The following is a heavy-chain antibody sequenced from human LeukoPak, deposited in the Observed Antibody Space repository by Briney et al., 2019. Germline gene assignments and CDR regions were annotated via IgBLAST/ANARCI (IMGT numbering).Heavy chain of an antibody. V-gene: IGHV3-7*05. CDR3: ARDHSEPGVFFDS. CDR1: EFTFSSYW. Sequence: GGSLTLSCAASEFTFSSYWMIWVGQAPGKGLEWVANINQVGSEKYYVDPVKGRFTISRDNAKNSLYLQMNSLRAEDTAVYYCARDHSEPGVFFDSWGQGSLVTVSS. D-gene: IGHD1-14*01. CDR2: INQVGSEK. J-gene: IGHJ4*02.